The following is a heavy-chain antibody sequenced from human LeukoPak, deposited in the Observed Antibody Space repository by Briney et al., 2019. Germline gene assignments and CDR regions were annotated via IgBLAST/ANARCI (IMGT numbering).Heavy chain of an antibody. V-gene: IGHV3-48*01. CDR1: GFTFSDYS. Sequence: PGGSLRLSCAASGFTFSDYSTNWVRQAPGKGLEWVSYISSSGSAIYYADSVKGRFTTSRDNAKNSLYLQMNSLRAEDTAVYYCARGRSGYYYACDSWGQGTLVTVSS. J-gene: IGHJ4*02. CDR2: ISSSGSAI. D-gene: IGHD3-22*01. CDR3: ARGRSGYYYACDS.